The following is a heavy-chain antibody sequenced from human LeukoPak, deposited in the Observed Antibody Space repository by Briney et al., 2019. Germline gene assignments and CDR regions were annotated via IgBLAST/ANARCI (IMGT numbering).Heavy chain of an antibody. J-gene: IGHJ4*02. Sequence: GGSLRLSCAASGFTFSSTWMSWVRQAPGKGLEWVANIKQDGSEKYYVDSVKGRFTISRDNAKNSLYLQMNSLRAEDTAVYYCAKDMNVVATAPFDYWGQGTLVTVSS. D-gene: IGHD5-12*01. CDR3: AKDMNVVATAPFDY. V-gene: IGHV3-7*01. CDR2: IKQDGSEK. CDR1: GFTFSSTW.